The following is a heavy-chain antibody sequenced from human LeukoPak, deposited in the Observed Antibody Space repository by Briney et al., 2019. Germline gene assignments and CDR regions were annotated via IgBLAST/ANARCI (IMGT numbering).Heavy chain of an antibody. D-gene: IGHD3-16*02. CDR3: ARFLGEGYDYVSGSYRQKFYLDY. Sequence: GESLKISCKGSGYSFTSYWIGWVRQMPGKGLEWMGIIYPGDSDTRYSPSFQGQVTISADKSISTAYLQWSSLKASDTAMYYCARFLGEGYDYVSGSYRQKFYLDYWGQGTLVTVSS. CDR2: IYPGDSDT. CDR1: GYSFTSYW. J-gene: IGHJ4*02. V-gene: IGHV5-51*01.